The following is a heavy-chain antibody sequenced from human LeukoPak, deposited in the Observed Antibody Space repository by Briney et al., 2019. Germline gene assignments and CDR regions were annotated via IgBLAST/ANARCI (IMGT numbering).Heavy chain of an antibody. CDR1: GFTFSSYW. CDR3: ARARWSSTGWFLGY. Sequence: GESLRLSCAASGFTFSSYWMHWVRQAPGKGLVWVSRVNPQGSGTSYTDSVKGRFTISRDNAKDALHLRMGNLRVEDTAVYYCARARWSSTGWFLGYWGQGTLVTVSS. CDR2: VNPQGSGT. J-gene: IGHJ4*02. V-gene: IGHV3-74*01. D-gene: IGHD6-19*01.